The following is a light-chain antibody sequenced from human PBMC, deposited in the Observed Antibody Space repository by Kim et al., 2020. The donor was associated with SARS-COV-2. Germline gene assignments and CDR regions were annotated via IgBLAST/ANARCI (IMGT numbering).Light chain of an antibody. J-gene: IGLJ2*01. CDR3: QSVDGSRDNVV. CDR2: SNT. CDR1: SSNVGGGSE. Sequence: RVTITSTGSSSNVGGGSEVHWYQQTPGADPTLLMFSNTNRPPGVPARFSGSKSGTSAALAISGLQAEDEADYYCQSVDGSRDNVVFGGGTQLTVL. V-gene: IGLV1-40*01.